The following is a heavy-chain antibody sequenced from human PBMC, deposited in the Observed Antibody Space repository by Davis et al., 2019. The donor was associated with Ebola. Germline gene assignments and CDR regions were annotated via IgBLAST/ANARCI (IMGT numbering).Heavy chain of an antibody. D-gene: IGHD2-8*01. CDR3: ARHRYCTNGVCYYYFDY. CDR2: IYYSGST. Sequence: MPSETLSLTCAVYSGSFSGYYWSWIRQHPGKGLEWIGYIYYSGSTYYNPSLKSRVTISVDTSKNQFSLKLSSVTAADTAVYYCARHRYCTNGVCYYYFDYWGQGTLVTVSS. V-gene: IGHV4-31*11. J-gene: IGHJ4*02. CDR1: SGSFSGYY.